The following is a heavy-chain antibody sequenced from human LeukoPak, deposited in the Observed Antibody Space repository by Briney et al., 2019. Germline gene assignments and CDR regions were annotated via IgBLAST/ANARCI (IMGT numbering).Heavy chain of an antibody. J-gene: IGHJ4*02. V-gene: IGHV3-30*03. CDR1: GFTFSSYV. CDR3: ARISGSSQGD. D-gene: IGHD3-10*01. Sequence: GGALRLSCAASGFTFSSYVMHWVRQAPGKGLEWVAVISYDGSNKYYADSVKGRFTISRDNSKNTLYLQMNSLRAEDTAVYYCARISGSSQGDWGQGTLVTVSS. CDR2: ISYDGSNK.